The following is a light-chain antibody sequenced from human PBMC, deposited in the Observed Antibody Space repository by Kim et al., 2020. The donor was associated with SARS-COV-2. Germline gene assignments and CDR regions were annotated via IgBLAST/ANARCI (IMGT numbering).Light chain of an antibody. J-gene: IGLJ2*01. CDR2: QDS. Sequence: SASHGQTARITCSGDKLGDKYACWYQQKPGQSPVLVIYQDSKRPSGIPERFSGSNSGNTATLTISGTQAMDEADYYCQAWDSSTVVFGGGTQLTVL. CDR1: KLGDKY. V-gene: IGLV3-1*01. CDR3: QAWDSSTVV.